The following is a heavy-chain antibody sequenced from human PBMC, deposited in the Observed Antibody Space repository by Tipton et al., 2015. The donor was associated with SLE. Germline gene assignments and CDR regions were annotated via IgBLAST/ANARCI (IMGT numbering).Heavy chain of an antibody. Sequence: QLVQSGPEVKKPGASVKVSCKASGYTFTSYDINWVRQATGQGLEWMGWMNRTSGNTGYAQKIQGRVTITRNTSISTAYMELSSLRSEDTAVYYCARKSRSSSSSIDYWGQGTLVTVSS. J-gene: IGHJ4*02. CDR1: GYTFTSYD. CDR3: ARKSRSSSSSIDY. V-gene: IGHV1-8*03. CDR2: MNRTSGNT. D-gene: IGHD6-6*01.